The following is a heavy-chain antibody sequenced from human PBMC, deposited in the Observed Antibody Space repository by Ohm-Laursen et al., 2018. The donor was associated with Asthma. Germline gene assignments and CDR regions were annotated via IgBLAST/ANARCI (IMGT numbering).Heavy chain of an antibody. D-gene: IGHD6-19*01. CDR1: GFTFSSYG. Sequence: SLRLSCTASGFTFSSYGMHWVRQAPGKGLEWVAVISYDGSNKYYADSVKGRFTISRDNSKNTLYLQMNSLRAEGTAVYYCARGGWYAYWGQGTLVTVSS. V-gene: IGHV3-30*03. J-gene: IGHJ4*02. CDR2: ISYDGSNK. CDR3: ARGGWYAY.